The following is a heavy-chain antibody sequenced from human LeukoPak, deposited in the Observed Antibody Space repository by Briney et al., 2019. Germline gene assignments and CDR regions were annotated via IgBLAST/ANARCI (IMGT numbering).Heavy chain of an antibody. CDR2: IYYSGST. CDR1: GGSISSSSYY. CDR3: ATDPNSGESY. V-gene: IGHV4-39*01. J-gene: IGHJ4*02. D-gene: IGHD6-19*01. Sequence: PSGTLSLTCTVSGGSISSSSYYWGWIRQPPGKGLEWIGTIYYSGSTYYNPSLKSRVTISVDTSKNQFSLNLCSVTAADTAVYYCATDPNSGESYWGQGTLVTVSS.